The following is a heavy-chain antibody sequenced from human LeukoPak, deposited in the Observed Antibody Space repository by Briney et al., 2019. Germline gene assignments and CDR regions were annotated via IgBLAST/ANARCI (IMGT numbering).Heavy chain of an antibody. D-gene: IGHD5-24*01. CDR2: VYYSGNT. CDR3: ARGRRWLQLGAFDI. Sequence: SETLSLTCTVSGGSITSSSYYWGWIRQPPGKGLAWIGSVYYSGNTYYNSSLKSRVTISVDTSKNQFSLKLSSVTAADTAVYYCARGRRWLQLGAFDIWGQGTMVTVSS. V-gene: IGHV4-39*07. CDR1: GGSITSSSYY. J-gene: IGHJ3*02.